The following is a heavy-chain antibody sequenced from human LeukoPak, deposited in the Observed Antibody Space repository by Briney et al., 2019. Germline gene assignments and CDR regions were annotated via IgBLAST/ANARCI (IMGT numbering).Heavy chain of an antibody. CDR2: ISPSGGST. D-gene: IGHD3-10*01. Sequence: ASVKISCKAFGYTFTSNYMRWVRQAPGQGPEWMGVISPSGGSTTYAQKFQGRVTLTRDMSTSTDYLELSSLRSEDTAVYYCARDRITMVRGVFDYWGQGTLVTVSS. J-gene: IGHJ4*02. V-gene: IGHV1-46*01. CDR3: ARDRITMVRGVFDY. CDR1: GYTFTSNY.